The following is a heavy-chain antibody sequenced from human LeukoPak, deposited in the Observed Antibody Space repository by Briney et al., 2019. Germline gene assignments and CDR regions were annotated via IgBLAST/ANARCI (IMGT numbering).Heavy chain of an antibody. D-gene: IGHD3-10*01. V-gene: IGHV4-4*02. J-gene: IGHJ4*02. Sequence: SETLSLTCAVSGGSISSSNWWSWVRQPPGKGLEWIGEIYHSGSTNYNPSLKSRVTISVDKSKNQFSLKPSSVTAADTAVYYCARTGGYYGSGSYRHWGQGTLVTVSS. CDR2: IYHSGST. CDR3: ARTGGYYGSGSYRH. CDR1: GGSISSSNW.